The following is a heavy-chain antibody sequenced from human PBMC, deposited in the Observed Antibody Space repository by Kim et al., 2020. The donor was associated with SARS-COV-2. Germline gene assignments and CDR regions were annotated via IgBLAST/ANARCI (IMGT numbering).Heavy chain of an antibody. CDR2: ISCDGGSI. V-gene: IGHV3-9*01. Sequence: GGSLRLSCAASGFTFGDYAMHWVRQAPGKGLEWVAVISCDGGSIDYADSVKGRFTISRDNAKNSLYLQMNRLRAEDTALYYCAKAIKKRFLEWLSIGRTDYWGQGTLVTVSS. J-gene: IGHJ4*02. D-gene: IGHD3-3*01. CDR3: AKAIKKRFLEWLSIGRTDY. CDR1: GFTFGDYA.